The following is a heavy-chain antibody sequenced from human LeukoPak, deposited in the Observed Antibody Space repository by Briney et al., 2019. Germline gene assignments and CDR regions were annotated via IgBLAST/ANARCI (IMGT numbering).Heavy chain of an antibody. CDR1: GFTFSSYG. V-gene: IGHV3-30*02. J-gene: IGHJ4*02. Sequence: GGSLRLSCAASGFTFSSYGMHWVRQAPGKGLEWVAFIRYDGSNKYYADSVKGRFTISRDNSKNTLYLQMNSLRAEDTAVYYCAKDHPGYCSSTSCSGGSDYWGQGTLVTVSS. CDR3: AKDHPGYCSSTSCSGGSDY. D-gene: IGHD2-2*01. CDR2: IRYDGSNK.